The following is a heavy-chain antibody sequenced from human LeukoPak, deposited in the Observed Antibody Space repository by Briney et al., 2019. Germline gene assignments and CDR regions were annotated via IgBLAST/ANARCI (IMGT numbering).Heavy chain of an antibody. Sequence: PSETLSLTCAVYGGSFSGYYWSWIRQPPGKGLEWIGEINHSGSTNYNPSLKSRVTISVDTSKNQFSLKLSSVTAADTAVYYCASCSSSWLCPDLWDQGTLVTVSS. D-gene: IGHD6-13*01. CDR1: GGSFSGYY. CDR2: INHSGST. V-gene: IGHV4-34*01. CDR3: ASCSSSWLCPDL. J-gene: IGHJ4*02.